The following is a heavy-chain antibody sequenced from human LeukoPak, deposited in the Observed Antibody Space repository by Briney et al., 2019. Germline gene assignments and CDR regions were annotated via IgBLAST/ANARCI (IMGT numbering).Heavy chain of an antibody. CDR1: GFTFSSYA. J-gene: IGHJ4*02. CDR2: ISGSGGST. V-gene: IGHV3-23*01. D-gene: IGHD6-19*01. CDR3: IAVAFYSGHSGY. Sequence: GGSLRLSCAASGFTFSSYAMSWVRQAPGKGLEWVSAISGSGGSTYYADSVKGRFTISRDNSKNTLYLQMNSLRAEDTAVYYCIAVAFYSGHSGYWGQGTLVTVSS.